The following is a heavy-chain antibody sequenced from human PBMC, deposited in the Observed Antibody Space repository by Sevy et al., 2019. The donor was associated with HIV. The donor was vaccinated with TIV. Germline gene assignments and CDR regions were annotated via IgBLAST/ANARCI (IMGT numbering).Heavy chain of an antibody. D-gene: IGHD2-2*01. V-gene: IGHV1-46*01. CDR1: GYTFTSYY. CDR2: INPSGGST. CDR3: ASPAARYCSSTSCYLEDDAFDI. J-gene: IGHJ3*02. Sequence: ASVKVSCKASGYTFTSYYMHWVRQAPGQGLEWMGIINPSGGSTSYAQKFQGRVTMTRDTSTSTVYMELSSLRSEDTAVYYCASPAARYCSSTSCYLEDDAFDIWGQGTMVTVSS.